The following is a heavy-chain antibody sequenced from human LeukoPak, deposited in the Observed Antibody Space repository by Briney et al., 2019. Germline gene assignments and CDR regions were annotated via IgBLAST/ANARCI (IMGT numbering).Heavy chain of an antibody. D-gene: IGHD3-22*01. CDR1: GGSINSYY. Sequence: SETLSLTCTVSGGSINSYYWSWIRQHPGKGLEWIGYIYYSGSAYYNPSLKSRVTISVDTSKNQFSLKLSSMTAADTAVNYCARESRSSGSDYWGQGTLVTVSS. CDR2: IYYSGSA. J-gene: IGHJ4*02. V-gene: IGHV4-59*06. CDR3: ARESRSSGSDY.